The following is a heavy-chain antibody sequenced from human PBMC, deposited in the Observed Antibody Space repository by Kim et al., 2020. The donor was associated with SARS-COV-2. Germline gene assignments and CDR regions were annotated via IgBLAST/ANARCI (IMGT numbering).Heavy chain of an antibody. V-gene: IGHV1-58*01. CDR1: GFTFPSSA. Sequence: SVKVSCKASGFTFPSSAVQGVRQARGQRLAWIGWIVVGSGNTNYAQKFQERVTITRDMSTSTAYMELSSLRSEGTAVYYCAASEGTNWFDPWGQGTLVTVSS. CDR2: IVVGSGNT. D-gene: IGHD3-10*01. CDR3: AASEGTNWFDP. J-gene: IGHJ5*02.